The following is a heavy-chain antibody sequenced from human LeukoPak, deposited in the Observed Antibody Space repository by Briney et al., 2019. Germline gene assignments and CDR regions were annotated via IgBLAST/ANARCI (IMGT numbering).Heavy chain of an antibody. V-gene: IGHV1-18*01. CDR3: AREYSLWATVSYDAFDI. Sequence: RASVKVSCKASGYTFTSYGISWVRQAPGQGLEWMGWISAYNGNTNYAQKLQGRVTMTTYTSTSTAYMELRSLRSDDTAVYYCAREYSLWATVSYDAFDIWGQGTMVTVSS. CDR2: ISAYNGNT. J-gene: IGHJ3*02. CDR1: GYTFTSYG. D-gene: IGHD4-17*01.